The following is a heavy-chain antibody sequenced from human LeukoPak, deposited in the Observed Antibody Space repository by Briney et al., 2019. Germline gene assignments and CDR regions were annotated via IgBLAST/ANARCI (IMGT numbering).Heavy chain of an antibody. CDR2: ISSSGSTI. V-gene: IGHV3-48*03. J-gene: IGHJ3*02. CDR3: ARRVLRYFDWLRAFDI. CDR1: GFTFSSYE. D-gene: IGHD3-9*01. Sequence: PGGSLRLSCAASGFTFSSYEMNWVRQAPGKGLEWVSYISSSGSTIYYADSVKGRFTISRDNAKNSLYLQMNSLRAEDTAVYYCARRVLRYFDWLRAFDIWGQGTMVTVSS.